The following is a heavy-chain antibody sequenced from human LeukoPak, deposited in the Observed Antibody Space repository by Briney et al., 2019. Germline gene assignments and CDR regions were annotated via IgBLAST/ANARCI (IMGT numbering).Heavy chain of an antibody. CDR1: GGSISSSSYY. D-gene: IGHD1-1*01. CDR2: IYYSGST. J-gene: IGHJ4*02. CDR3: AVENGTTPLFDY. Sequence: PSETLSLTCTVSGGSISSSSYYWGWIRQPPGKGLEWIGSIYYSGSTYYNPSLKSRVTISVDTSKNQFSLKLSSVTAADTAVYYCAVENGTTPLFDYWGQGTLVTVSS. V-gene: IGHV4-39*01.